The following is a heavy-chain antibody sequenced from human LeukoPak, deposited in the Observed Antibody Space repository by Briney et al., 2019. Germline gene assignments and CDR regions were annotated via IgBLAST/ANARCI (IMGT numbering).Heavy chain of an antibody. Sequence: ASVKVSCKASGYTFTDYGINWVRQAPGQGPEWMGWISTLYGNKNFAQKFQGRVTMTSGTSTSTAYLELASLTSDDSAIYYCARARSRASTWYWDHWGQGTLVTVSS. CDR2: ISTLYGNK. CDR1: GYTFTDYG. D-gene: IGHD2-8*02. V-gene: IGHV1-18*01. J-gene: IGHJ4*02. CDR3: ARARSRASTWYWDH.